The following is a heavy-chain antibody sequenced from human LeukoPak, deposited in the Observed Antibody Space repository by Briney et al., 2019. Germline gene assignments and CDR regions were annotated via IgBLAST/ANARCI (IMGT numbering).Heavy chain of an antibody. CDR3: ATVLSTTVPSNY. J-gene: IGHJ4*02. V-gene: IGHV1-8*03. Sequence: ASVKVSCKASGYTFTSYDINWVRQATGQGLEWMGWMNPNSGNTGYAQKFQGRVTITRNTSISTAYMELSRLRSEATAVYYCATVLSTTVPSNYWGQGTLVTVSS. D-gene: IGHD4-11*01. CDR1: GYTFTSYD. CDR2: MNPNSGNT.